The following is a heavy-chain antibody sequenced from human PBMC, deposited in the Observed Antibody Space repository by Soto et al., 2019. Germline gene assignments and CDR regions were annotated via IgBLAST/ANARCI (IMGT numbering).Heavy chain of an antibody. J-gene: IGHJ4*02. CDR3: STAGYSGYNWHY. CDR1: GGSISNTDYY. V-gene: IGHV4-30-4*01. CDR2: IYYSGTA. Sequence: QVQLQESGPGLVKPSQTLSLTCIVSGGSISNTDYYWNWIRQTPGKGLEWIGYIYYSGTAYYNPSLMRRVTMSIDTSRNQFSLRLTSVTAADTAVYYCSTAGYSGYNWHYWGQGTLVTVSS. D-gene: IGHD5-12*01.